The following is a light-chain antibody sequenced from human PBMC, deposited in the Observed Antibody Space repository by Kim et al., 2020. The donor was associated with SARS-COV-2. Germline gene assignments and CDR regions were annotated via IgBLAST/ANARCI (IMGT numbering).Light chain of an antibody. CDR1: SSDVGIYNY. Sequence: QSALTQPASVSGSPGQSITISCTGTSSDVGIYNYVSWYQQHPGKAPKLIIYDVTNRPAGVSDRFSGSKSGNTASLTISGLQIDDEVDYYCVSYTSSITLVFGGGTKVTVL. V-gene: IGLV2-14*03. CDR2: DVT. CDR3: VSYTSSITLV. J-gene: IGLJ2*01.